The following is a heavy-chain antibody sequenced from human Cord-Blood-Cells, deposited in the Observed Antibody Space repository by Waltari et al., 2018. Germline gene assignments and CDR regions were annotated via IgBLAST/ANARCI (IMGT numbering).Heavy chain of an antibody. CDR1: GYTFTGYY. CDR3: ARDQGQTGNDY. V-gene: IGHV1-2*02. Sequence: QVQLVQSGAEVKKPGASVKVSCKASGYTFTGYYMHWVRQAPGQGLEWMGRINPNRGGTNYAQKFQGRVTMTRDTSINTAYMELSRLRSDDTAVYYCARDQGQTGNDYWGQGTLVTVSS. D-gene: IGHD7-27*01. J-gene: IGHJ4*02. CDR2: INPNRGGT.